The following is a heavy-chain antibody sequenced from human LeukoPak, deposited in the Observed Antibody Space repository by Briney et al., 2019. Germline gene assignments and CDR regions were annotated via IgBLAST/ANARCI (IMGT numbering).Heavy chain of an antibody. CDR1: GFTFSGSA. D-gene: IGHD1-26*01. CDR2: IDKKDKGYATAT. V-gene: IGHV3-73*01. CDR3: TRDSGTYNWFDP. Sequence: GGSLKLSCAASGFTFSGSAIHWVRQSTGKGLEWVGQIDKKDKGYATATAYAASVKGRFTISRDDSINTAYLQMKSLKTEDTALYYCTRDSGTYNWFDPWGQGTLVTVSS. J-gene: IGHJ5*02.